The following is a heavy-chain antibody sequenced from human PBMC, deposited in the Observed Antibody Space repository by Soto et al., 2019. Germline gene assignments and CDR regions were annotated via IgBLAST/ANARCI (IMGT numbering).Heavy chain of an antibody. CDR2: IIPVLAMS. CDR3: ATSYGSGSRPFDY. CDR1: GDTFSSYT. D-gene: IGHD3-10*01. J-gene: IGHJ4*02. V-gene: IGHV1-69*02. Sequence: QVHLVQSGAEVKKPGSSVKVSCKASGDTFSSYTINWVRQVPGQGLEWMGRIIPVLAMSTYAHKIQGRVSLIAEKSKNTAYMELSSLISDDTAIYYCATSYGSGSRPFDYWGQGTLVTVSS.